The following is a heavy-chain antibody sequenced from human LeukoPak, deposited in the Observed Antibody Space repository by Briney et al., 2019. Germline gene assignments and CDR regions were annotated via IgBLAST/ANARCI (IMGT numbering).Heavy chain of an antibody. J-gene: IGHJ4*02. CDR2: ISGSGGST. D-gene: IGHD3-9*01. Sequence: PGGSLRLSCAASGFTFSSYAMSWVRQAPGKGLDCVSAISGSGGSTYYADSVKGRFTISRDNSKNTLYLQMNSLRAEDTAVYYCAKDKRYFDWLSGGYFDYWGQGTLVAVSS. V-gene: IGHV3-23*01. CDR1: GFTFSSYA. CDR3: AKDKRYFDWLSGGYFDY.